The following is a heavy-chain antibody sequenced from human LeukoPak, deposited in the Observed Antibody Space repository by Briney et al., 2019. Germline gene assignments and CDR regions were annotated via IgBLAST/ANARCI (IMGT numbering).Heavy chain of an antibody. CDR2: IKQDGSEK. CDR3: ARDLARGDILTGYPT. Sequence: GGSLRLSCAASGFTFSSYWMSWVRQAPGKGLEWVANIKQDGSEKYYVDSVKGRFTISRDNAKNSLYLQMNSLRAEDTAVYYCARDLARGDILTGYPTWGQGTLVTVSS. V-gene: IGHV3-7*04. J-gene: IGHJ5*02. D-gene: IGHD3-9*01. CDR1: GFTFSSYW.